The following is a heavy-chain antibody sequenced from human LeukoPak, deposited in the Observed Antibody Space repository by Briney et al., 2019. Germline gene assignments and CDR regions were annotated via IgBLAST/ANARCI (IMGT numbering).Heavy chain of an antibody. CDR2: ISVYNGHT. D-gene: IGHD2-15*01. J-gene: IGHJ4*02. CDR3: ARGGEYCSRGSCYFDY. Sequence: ASVKVSCKASGYTFSSYGISWVRQAPGQGLEWMGWISVYNGHTKYAQKLQGRFTMATDTSTSTAYMELRSLSSDDTAVYYCARGGEYCSRGSCYFDYWGQGTLVTVSS. CDR1: GYTFSSYG. V-gene: IGHV1-18*01.